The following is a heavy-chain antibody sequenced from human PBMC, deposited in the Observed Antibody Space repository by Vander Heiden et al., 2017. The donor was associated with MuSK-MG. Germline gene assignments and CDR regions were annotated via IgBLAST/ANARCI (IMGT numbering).Heavy chain of an antibody. V-gene: IGHV1-46*03. CDR3: ARDRSPAGVATSYYFDY. CDR1: GYTFTSYY. D-gene: IGHD5-12*01. Sequence: QVQLVQSGAEVKKPGAPVKVSCKASGYTFTSYYMHWVRQAPGQGLEWMGIINPSGGSTSYAQKFQGRVTMTRDSSTSTVYMELSSLRSEDTAVYYCARDRSPAGVATSYYFDYWGQGTLVTVSS. J-gene: IGHJ4*02. CDR2: INPSGGST.